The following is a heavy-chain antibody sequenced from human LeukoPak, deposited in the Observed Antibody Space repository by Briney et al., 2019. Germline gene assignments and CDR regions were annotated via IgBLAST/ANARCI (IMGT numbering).Heavy chain of an antibody. V-gene: IGHV3-11*06. CDR1: GFTFSDYY. CDR2: ISSSSSYT. J-gene: IGHJ4*02. D-gene: IGHD6-13*01. CDR3: AREWIPYSRDDY. Sequence: PGGSLRLSCAASGFTFSDYYMSWLRQAPGKGLEWVSYISSSSSYTNYADSVKGRFTISRDNAKNSLYLQMNSLRAEDTAVYYCAREWIPYSRDDYWGQGTLVTVSS.